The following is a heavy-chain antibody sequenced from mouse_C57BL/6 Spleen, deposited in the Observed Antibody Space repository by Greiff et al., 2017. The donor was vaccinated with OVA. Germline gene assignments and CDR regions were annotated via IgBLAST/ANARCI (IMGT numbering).Heavy chain of an antibody. CDR2: ISYDGSN. D-gene: IGHD2-1*01. V-gene: IGHV3-6*01. Sequence: EVQLQQSGPGLVKPSQYLSLTCSVTGYSITSGYYWNWIRQFPGNKLEWMGYISYDGSNNYNPSLKNRISITRDTSKNQFFLKLNSVTTEDTATYYCARIYYGNSHWYFDVWGTGTTVTVSS. CDR3: ARIYYGNSHWYFDV. J-gene: IGHJ1*03. CDR1: GYSITSGYY.